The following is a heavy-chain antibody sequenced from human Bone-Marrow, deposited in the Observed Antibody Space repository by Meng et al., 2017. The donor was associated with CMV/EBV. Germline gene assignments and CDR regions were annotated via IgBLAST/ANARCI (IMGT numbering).Heavy chain of an antibody. CDR1: GFTFSSYE. CDR3: ARDVDYGGNRAMGAFDI. V-gene: IGHV3-48*03. D-gene: IGHD4-23*01. J-gene: IGHJ3*02. CDR2: ISSSGSAI. Sequence: GESLKISCAASGFTFSSYEMNWVRQAPGKGLECVSYISSSGSAIYYAGSVKGRFTISRDNAKNSLYLQMISLRAEDAAVYYCARDVDYGGNRAMGAFDIWGPGKMVTVSS.